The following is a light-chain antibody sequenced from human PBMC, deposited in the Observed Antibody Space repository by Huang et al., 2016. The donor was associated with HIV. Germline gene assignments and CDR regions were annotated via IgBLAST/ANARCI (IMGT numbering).Light chain of an antibody. Sequence: DIQMTQYPSSLSASVGDRGTITCRASQDIKNYLAWYQQKAGQVPKHLIYAASSLQSGVPSRFSGSGSGTDFTLTISSLQPEDVAIYYCQKYDSVPRTFGQGTKVEIK. CDR3: QKYDSVPRT. V-gene: IGKV1-27*01. CDR2: AAS. J-gene: IGKJ1*01. CDR1: QDIKNY.